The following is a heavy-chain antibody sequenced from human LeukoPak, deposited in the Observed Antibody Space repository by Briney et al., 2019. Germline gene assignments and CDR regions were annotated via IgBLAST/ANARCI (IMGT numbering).Heavy chain of an antibody. CDR3: ARGGYGDSSDFDY. CDR2: IWYDGSNK. V-gene: IGHV3-33*01. D-gene: IGHD3-22*01. CDR1: GFTFSSYG. Sequence: GGSLGLSCAASGFTFSSYGMHWVRQAPGKGLEWVAVIWYDGSNKYYADSVKGRFTISRDSSKNTLYLQMNSLRAEDTAVYYCARGGYGDSSDFDYWGQGTLVTVSS. J-gene: IGHJ4*02.